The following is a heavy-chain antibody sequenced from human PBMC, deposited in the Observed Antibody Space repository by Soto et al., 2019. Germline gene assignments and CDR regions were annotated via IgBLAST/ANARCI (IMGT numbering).Heavy chain of an antibody. J-gene: IGHJ6*02. CDR3: AGPTGMVRGASYYYGMDV. CDR1: GGTFSSYA. V-gene: IGHV1-69*13. D-gene: IGHD3-10*01. Sequence: SVKVSCKASGGTFSSYAISWVRQAPGQGLEWMGGIIPIFGTANYAQKFQGRVTITADESTSTAYMELSSLRSEDTAVYYCAGPTGMVRGASYYYGMDVWGQGTTVTVSS. CDR2: IIPIFGTA.